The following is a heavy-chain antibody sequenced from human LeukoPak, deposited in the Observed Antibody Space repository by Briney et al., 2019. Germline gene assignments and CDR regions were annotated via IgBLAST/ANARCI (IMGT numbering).Heavy chain of an antibody. V-gene: IGHV3-30*18. CDR2: ISYDGSHK. Sequence: GRSLRLSCAASGFTFSSYGMHWVRQAPGKGLEWVAVISYDGSHKYYADSVKGRFTISRDNSKNTLYLQMNSLRAEDTAVYYCAKDFRDSSSWYDLDAFDIWGQGTMVTVSS. CDR1: GFTFSSYG. CDR3: AKDFRDSSSWYDLDAFDI. J-gene: IGHJ3*02. D-gene: IGHD6-13*01.